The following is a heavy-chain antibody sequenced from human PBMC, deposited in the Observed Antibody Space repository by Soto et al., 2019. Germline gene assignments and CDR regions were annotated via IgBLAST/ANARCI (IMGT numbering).Heavy chain of an antibody. J-gene: IGHJ3*02. D-gene: IGHD3-10*01. CDR1: GGSFSGYY. CDR3: ARWGRYYYGHAFDI. CDR2: INHSGST. V-gene: IGHV4-34*01. Sequence: QVQLQQWGAGLLKPSETLSLTCAVYGGSFSGYYWSWIRQPPGKGLEWIGEINHSGSTNYNPSLKSGVTISVDTSKNQFSLKLSSVTAADTAVYYCARWGRYYYGHAFDIWGQGTMVTVSS.